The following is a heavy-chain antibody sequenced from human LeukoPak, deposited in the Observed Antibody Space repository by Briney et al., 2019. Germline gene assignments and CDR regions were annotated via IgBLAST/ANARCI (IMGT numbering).Heavy chain of an antibody. J-gene: IGHJ6*03. Sequence: ASVKVSCKASGYTFTSYAMHWVRQAPGQRLEWMGWINPNSGGTNYAQKFQGRVTMTRDTSISTAYMELSRLRSDDTAVYYCARGDYSNYVSYYYYMDVWGKGTTVTVSS. V-gene: IGHV1-2*02. CDR1: GYTFTSYA. CDR2: INPNSGGT. D-gene: IGHD4-11*01. CDR3: ARGDYSNYVSYYYYMDV.